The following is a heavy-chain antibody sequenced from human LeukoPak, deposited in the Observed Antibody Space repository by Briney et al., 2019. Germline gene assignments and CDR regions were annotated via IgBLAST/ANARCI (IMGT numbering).Heavy chain of an antibody. Sequence: GGSLRLSCAASGFTFSSYAMSWVRQAPGKGLEWVSAISGSGGSTYYADSVKGRFTISRDNSKNTLYLQMNSLRAEDTAVYYCAKDSWPGYRSSTSCYAQDYWGQGTLVTVSS. J-gene: IGHJ4*02. CDR3: AKDSWPGYRSSTSCYAQDY. CDR1: GFTFSSYA. D-gene: IGHD2-2*01. CDR2: ISGSGGST. V-gene: IGHV3-23*01.